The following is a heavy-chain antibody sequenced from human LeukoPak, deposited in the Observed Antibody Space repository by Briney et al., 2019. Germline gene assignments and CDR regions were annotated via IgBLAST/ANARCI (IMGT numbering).Heavy chain of an antibody. CDR3: AREVVVAATHWFDP. V-gene: IGHV4-59*01. J-gene: IGHJ5*02. CDR1: VRSISSYY. D-gene: IGHD2-15*01. Sequence: SETLSLTCTFSVRSISSYYWSWIRQHPAKGLEWIGYIYYSGSTNYNPSLKSRVTISVDTSKNQFSLKLSSVTAADTAVYYCAREVVVAATHWFDPWGQGTLVTVSS. CDR2: IYYSGST.